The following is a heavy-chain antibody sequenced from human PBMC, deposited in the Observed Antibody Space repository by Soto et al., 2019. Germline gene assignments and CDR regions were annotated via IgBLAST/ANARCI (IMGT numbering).Heavy chain of an antibody. J-gene: IGHJ4*02. D-gene: IGHD1-26*01. CDR1: GLTFSSYA. Sequence: GGSLRLSCAASGLTFSSYAMSWVRPAPGKGLERVSAISGSGGSTYYAGSVKGRFTISRDNSKNTLYLQMNSLRAEDTAVYYCARPPRSGPFDYWGQGTRVTVSS. CDR3: ARPPRSGPFDY. CDR2: ISGSGGST. V-gene: IGHV3-23*01.